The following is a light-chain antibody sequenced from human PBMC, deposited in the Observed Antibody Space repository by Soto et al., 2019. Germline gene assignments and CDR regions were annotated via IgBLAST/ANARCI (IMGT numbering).Light chain of an antibody. Sequence: DIQMTQSPSSVSASVGDRVSITCRASQGISNWLAWYQQKPGRAPKLLIYAASSLQSGVSSRFSGSGSGTDFTLTISSLKPEDFATYYCQQGNSFPFTFAPGTKVDIK. CDR2: AAS. CDR3: QQGNSFPFT. V-gene: IGKV1D-12*01. CDR1: QGISNW. J-gene: IGKJ3*01.